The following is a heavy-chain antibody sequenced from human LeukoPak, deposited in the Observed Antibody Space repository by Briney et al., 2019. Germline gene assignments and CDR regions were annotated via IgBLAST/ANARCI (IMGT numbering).Heavy chain of an antibody. CDR1: GCTFTTYA. CDR3: ARDHGSQKYWFDP. V-gene: IGHV7-4-1*02. CDR2: INTNTGNP. J-gene: IGHJ5*02. Sequence: ASVKVSCKASGCTFTTYAMNWVRQAPGQGLEWMGWINTNTGNPTYAQGFTGRFVFSLDTSVSTAYLQISSLEAEDTAVYYCARDHGSQKYWFDPWGQGTLVTVSS. D-gene: IGHD1-26*01.